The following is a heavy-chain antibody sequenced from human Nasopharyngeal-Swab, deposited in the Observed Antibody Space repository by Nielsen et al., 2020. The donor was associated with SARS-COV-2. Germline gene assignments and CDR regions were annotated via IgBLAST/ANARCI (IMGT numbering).Heavy chain of an antibody. CDR2: ISHSGST. J-gene: IGHJ5*02. V-gene: IGHV4-34*01. CDR1: GGSFSGYY. D-gene: IGHD2-2*01. Sequence: SETLSLTCAVYGGSFSGYYWSWIRQPPGKGLEWIGEISHSGSTNYNPSLKSRVTISVDTSKNQFSLKLSSVTAADTAVYYCARGRRIVVVPAAIPGHYNWFDPWGQGTLVTVSS. CDR3: ARGRRIVVVPAAIPGHYNWFDP.